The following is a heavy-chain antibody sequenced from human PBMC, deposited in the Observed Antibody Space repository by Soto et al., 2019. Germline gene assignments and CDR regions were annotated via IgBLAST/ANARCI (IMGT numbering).Heavy chain of an antibody. V-gene: IGHV3-23*01. CDR3: AKASTYEYVWGSYRYYFSS. CDR1: GFPFTTYA. Sequence: PGGSLRLSCEASGFPFTTYAMSWVRQAPGKGLEWVSGISGSGDRTHYIDSVKGRFTISRDNSKNTLYLQMSGLRAEDTAVYYCAKASTYEYVWGSYRYYFSSWGPGTLVTSPQ. J-gene: IGHJ4*02. CDR2: ISGSGDRT. D-gene: IGHD3-16*02.